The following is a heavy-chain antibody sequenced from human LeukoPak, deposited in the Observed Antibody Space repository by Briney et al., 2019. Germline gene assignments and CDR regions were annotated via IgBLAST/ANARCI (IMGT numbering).Heavy chain of an antibody. D-gene: IGHD3-16*01. J-gene: IGHJ4*02. CDR2: IKHDESEK. CDR1: GFSFNSDW. Sequence: PGGSLRLSCAASGFSFNSDWMDLFRQAPGKGLEWVANIKHDESEKNYLDSVKGRFTISRDNAQNSLYLQMNGLRVEDTAVYSCTRRLDDWGQGTLVTVSS. V-gene: IGHV3-7*01. CDR3: TRRLDD.